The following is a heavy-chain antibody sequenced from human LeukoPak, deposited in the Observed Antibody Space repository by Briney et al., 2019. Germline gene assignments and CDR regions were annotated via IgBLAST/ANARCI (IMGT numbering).Heavy chain of an antibody. CDR3: ARENVDTAMVRGLYYYYYHGMDV. CDR1: GFTVSINY. CDR2: IYSGDKT. J-gene: IGHJ6*02. D-gene: IGHD5-18*01. Sequence: PGGSLRLTCAVSGFTVSINYMTGVRQAPGKGLEWVSVIYSGDKTYYADSVKGRFTISRDISKNTLYLQMNSLRAEDTAIYYCARENVDTAMVRGLYYYYYHGMDVWGQGTTVTVS. V-gene: IGHV3-66*01.